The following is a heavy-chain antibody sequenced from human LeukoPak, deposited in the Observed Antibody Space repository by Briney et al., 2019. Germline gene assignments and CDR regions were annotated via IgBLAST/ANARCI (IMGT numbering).Heavy chain of an antibody. J-gene: IGHJ4*02. CDR2: IYYSGST. CDR1: GGSISSYY. V-gene: IGHV4-59*01. D-gene: IGHD1-26*01. CDR3: ARGDFFHSKGATFDY. Sequence: SETLFLTCTVSGGSISSYYWSWIRQPPGKGLEWIGYIYYSGSTNYNPSLKSRVTISVDTSKNQFSLKLSSVTAADTAVYYCARGDFFHSKGATFDYWGQGTLVTVSS.